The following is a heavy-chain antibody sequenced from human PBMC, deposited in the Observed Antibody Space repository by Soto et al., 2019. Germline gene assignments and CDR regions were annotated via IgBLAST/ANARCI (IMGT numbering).Heavy chain of an antibody. J-gene: IGHJ6*02. Sequence: QVQLVQSGAEVKKPGSSVKVSCKASGGTFSSYTISWVRQAPGQGLEWMGRIIPILGIANYAQKFQGRVTITADKSTSTAYMELSSLRSEDTAVYYCARDSDYGDQTYYYGMDVWGQGTTVTVSS. D-gene: IGHD4-17*01. CDR2: IIPILGIA. CDR1: GGTFSSYT. V-gene: IGHV1-69*08. CDR3: ARDSDYGDQTYYYGMDV.